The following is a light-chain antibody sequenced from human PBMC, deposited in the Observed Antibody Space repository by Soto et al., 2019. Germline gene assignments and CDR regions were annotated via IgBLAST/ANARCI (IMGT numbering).Light chain of an antibody. J-gene: IGKJ1*01. V-gene: IGKV1-27*01. Sequence: DIQMTQSPASLSASVGDRVTITCRANQGIANYLAWFQQKPGKVPKILISAASTLQSGVPSRFSAAGTGTEFTLTISSLQPEDVATYYCLKYNGAPWTFGQGTEV. CDR3: LKYNGAPWT. CDR1: QGIANY. CDR2: AAS.